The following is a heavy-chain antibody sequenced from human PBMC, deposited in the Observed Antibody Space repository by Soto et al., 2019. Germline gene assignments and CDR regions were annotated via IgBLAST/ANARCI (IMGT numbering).Heavy chain of an antibody. Sequence: PGGSLRLSCGGSGFTFANFGMGWVRQAPGKGLYWVSGISSSGRRTYYADSVKGRFTISRDNSKSTLYLQMDSLRADDTAVYYCAKLAKSGVVVEYVASWGQGSLVTVS. CDR2: ISSSGRRT. CDR3: AKLAKSGVVVEYVAS. J-gene: IGHJ4*02. D-gene: IGHD3-3*01. V-gene: IGHV3-23*01. CDR1: GFTFANFG.